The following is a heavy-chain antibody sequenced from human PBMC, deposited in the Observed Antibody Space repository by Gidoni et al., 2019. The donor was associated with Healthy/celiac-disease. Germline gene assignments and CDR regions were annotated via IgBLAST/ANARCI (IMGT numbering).Heavy chain of an antibody. D-gene: IGHD1-26*01. CDR1: GGTFSSYA. CDR3: ASPSGSYQLGAFDI. CDR2: IRPIFGTA. J-gene: IGHJ3*02. V-gene: IGHV1-69*01. Sequence: QVQLVQSGAEVKKPGSSVKVSCKASGGTFSSYAISWVRQAPGQGLEWMGGIRPIFGTANYAQKFQGRVTITADESTSTAYMELSSLRSEDTAVYYCASPSGSYQLGAFDIWGQGTMVTVSS.